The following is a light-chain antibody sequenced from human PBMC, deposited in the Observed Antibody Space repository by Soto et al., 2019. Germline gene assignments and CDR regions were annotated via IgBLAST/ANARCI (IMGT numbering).Light chain of an antibody. CDR3: QQYGDWPLT. Sequence: EIVVTQSPATLSVSPGERATLSCRASQSVGSNFAWYQQKPGQAPRLLIFATSTRATVVPARFSGSGSGTEFTLTISRLQSEDFAVYYCQQYGDWPLTFGGGAKVEIE. V-gene: IGKV3-15*01. J-gene: IGKJ4*01. CDR2: ATS. CDR1: QSVGSN.